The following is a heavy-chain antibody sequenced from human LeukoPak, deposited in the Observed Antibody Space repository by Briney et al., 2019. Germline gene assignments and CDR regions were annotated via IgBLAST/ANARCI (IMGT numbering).Heavy chain of an antibody. CDR1: GLTLRNQQ. J-gene: IGHJ4*02. Sequence: GWSVPLSCPGCGLTLRNQQMHWVGRAPARGLAWVATIKQDGSETDYVDSVKGRFTISRDNAKNSLYLQMNSLRIEDTAVYYCARAQWRRPDYWGQGTLVTVSS. CDR3: ARAQWRRPDY. V-gene: IGHV3-7*01. D-gene: IGHD5-12*01. CDR2: IKQDGSET.